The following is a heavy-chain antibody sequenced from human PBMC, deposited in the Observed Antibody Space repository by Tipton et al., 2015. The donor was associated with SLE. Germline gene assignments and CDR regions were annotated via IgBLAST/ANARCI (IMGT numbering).Heavy chain of an antibody. D-gene: IGHD2/OR15-2a*01. J-gene: IGHJ4*02. V-gene: IGHV4-4*02. Sequence: TLSLTCGVSGGSITSNKWWTWVRQSPGKGLEWIGEISHSGDTDYNPSLKSRVTMSVDKSKNQFSLKLSSVTAADTAVYYCARQYLPGSGPSFDSWGQGTLVTVSS. CDR1: GGSITSNKW. CDR3: ARQYLPGSGPSFDS. CDR2: ISHSGDT.